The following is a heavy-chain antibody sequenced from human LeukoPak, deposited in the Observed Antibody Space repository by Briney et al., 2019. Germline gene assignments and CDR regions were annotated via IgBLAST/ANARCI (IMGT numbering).Heavy chain of an antibody. V-gene: IGHV4-39*01. D-gene: IGHD3-9*01. J-gene: IGHJ5*02. CDR3: ARHDYDLLTGYSINWFDP. CDR1: GGSITSGTHY. CDR2: IFYSGRI. Sequence: PSETLSLTCTVSGGSITSGTHYWSWVRQPPGKGLEWIGSIFYSGRIFYNPSIKSRVFVSIDTSKNQFSLKLNSVTVADTAVYYCARHDYDLLTGYSINWFDPWGQGTLVTVSS.